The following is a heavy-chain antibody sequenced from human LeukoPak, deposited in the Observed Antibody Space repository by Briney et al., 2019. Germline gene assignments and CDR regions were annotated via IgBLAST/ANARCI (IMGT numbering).Heavy chain of an antibody. Sequence: WETLSLTCIVSGGSISSYYWSWIRQPPGKGLEWIGYIYYSGSTNYNPSLKSRVTISVDTSKNQFSLKLSSVTAADTAVYYCARGGYSYGSYYFDYWGQGTLVTVSS. CDR1: GGSISSYY. J-gene: IGHJ4*02. D-gene: IGHD5-18*01. CDR3: ARGGYSYGSYYFDY. V-gene: IGHV4-59*01. CDR2: IYYSGST.